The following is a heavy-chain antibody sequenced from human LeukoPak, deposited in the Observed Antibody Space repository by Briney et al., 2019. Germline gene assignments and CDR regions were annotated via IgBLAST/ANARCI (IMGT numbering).Heavy chain of an antibody. Sequence: SETLSLTCAVYGGSFSGYYWSWIRQPPGKGLEWIGEINHSGSTNYNPSLKSRVTISVDTSKNQFSLKLSSVTAADTAVYYCAREAYYYGSGSPIDYWGQGTLVTVSS. D-gene: IGHD3-10*01. CDR2: INHSGST. CDR1: GGSFSGYY. CDR3: AREAYYYGSGSPIDY. J-gene: IGHJ4*02. V-gene: IGHV4-34*01.